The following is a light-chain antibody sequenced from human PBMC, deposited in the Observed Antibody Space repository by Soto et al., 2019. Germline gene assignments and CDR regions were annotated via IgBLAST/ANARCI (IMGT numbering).Light chain of an antibody. Sequence: EIQMTQYTSTLSGLGGERVSRSCRASQTISSWLAWYQQKPGKAPKLLIYKASSLESGVPSRFSGSGSGTEFTLTISSLQPDDFATYYCQQYESYSRTFARGSNV. CDR1: QTISSW. CDR2: KAS. J-gene: IGKJ1*01. V-gene: IGKV1-5*03. CDR3: QQYESYSRT.